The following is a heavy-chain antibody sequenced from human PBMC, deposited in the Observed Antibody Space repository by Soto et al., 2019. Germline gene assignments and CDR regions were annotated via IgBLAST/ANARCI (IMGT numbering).Heavy chain of an antibody. D-gene: IGHD3-3*01. J-gene: IGHJ4*02. V-gene: IGHV3-33*01. CDR1: GFTFSSYG. CDR2: IWYDGSNK. Sequence: GGSLRLSCAASGFTFSSYGMHWVRQAPGKGLEWVAVIWYDGSNKYYADSVKGRFTISRDNSKNTLYLQMNSLRAEDTAVYYCARSGDYDSWSGYWAHFDYWGQGTLVTVS. CDR3: ARSGDYDSWSGYWAHFDY.